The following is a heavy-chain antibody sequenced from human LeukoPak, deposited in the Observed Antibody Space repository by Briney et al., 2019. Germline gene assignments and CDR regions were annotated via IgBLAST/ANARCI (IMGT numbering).Heavy chain of an antibody. CDR2: FDPADDKT. CDR1: GYSLTELS. Sequence: ASVKVSCKVSGYSLTELSMHWVRQAPGKGLEWMGGFDPADDKTIFAQKFQGRVTLTEDTSTDTAYMELSSLRSEDTAVYYCARPNILTGYYKAYYYYGMDVWGQGTTVTVSS. V-gene: IGHV1-24*01. CDR3: ARPNILTGYYKAYYYYGMDV. D-gene: IGHD3-9*01. J-gene: IGHJ6*02.